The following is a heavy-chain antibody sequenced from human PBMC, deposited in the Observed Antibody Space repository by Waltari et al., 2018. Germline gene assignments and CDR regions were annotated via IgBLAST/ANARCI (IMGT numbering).Heavy chain of an antibody. D-gene: IGHD2-2*01. CDR3: ARTLSTRIFDS. Sequence: QVELQQWGAGVVKPSETLSLTCAVYGGTFTNYYWSWIRQPPDKGLEWIGEVNHAGSTYYNPSLRSRVTISLDTSKSQFSLKLSSVTATDTAVYYCARTLSTRIFDSWGQGALVTVSS. CDR1: GGTFTNYY. V-gene: IGHV4-34*01. CDR2: VNHAGST. J-gene: IGHJ4*02.